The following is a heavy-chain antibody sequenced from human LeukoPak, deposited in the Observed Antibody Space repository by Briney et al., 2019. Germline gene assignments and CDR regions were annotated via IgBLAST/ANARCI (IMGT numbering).Heavy chain of an antibody. J-gene: IGHJ5*02. CDR3: VKDEYYYDSSGTLDL. CDR2: IRSNGGST. Sequence: PGGSLRLSCSASGFTFSNYAMYWVRQAPGKGLEYVSAIRSNGGSTYYADSVKGRFTISRDNSKNTLYLQMSGLRAEDTAVYYCVKDEYYYDSSGTLDLWGQGTLVTVSS. V-gene: IGHV3-64*03. D-gene: IGHD3-22*01. CDR1: GFTFSNYA.